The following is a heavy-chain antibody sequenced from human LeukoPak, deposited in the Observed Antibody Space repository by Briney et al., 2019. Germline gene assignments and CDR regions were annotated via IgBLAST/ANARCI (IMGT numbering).Heavy chain of an antibody. V-gene: IGHV3-23*01. CDR1: GFTFSSYA. Sequence: AGSLRLSCAASGFTFSSYAMSWVRQAPGKGLEWVSAINGSGGSTYYADSVKGRFTISRDNSKNTLYLQMNSLRAEDTAVYYCAKAEDYDILTGWADYWGQGTLVTVSS. D-gene: IGHD3-9*01. J-gene: IGHJ4*02. CDR3: AKAEDYDILTGWADY. CDR2: INGSGGST.